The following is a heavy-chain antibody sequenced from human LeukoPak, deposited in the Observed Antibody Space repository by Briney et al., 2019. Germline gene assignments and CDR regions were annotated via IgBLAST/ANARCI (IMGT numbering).Heavy chain of an antibody. CDR3: AREPLPYCSGGSCYESAIDY. CDR1: GGSISSYY. J-gene: IGHJ4*02. CDR2: IYTSGST. D-gene: IGHD2-15*01. Sequence: PSETLSLTCTVSGGSISSYYWSWIRQPAGKGLEWIGRIYTSGSTNYNPSLKGRVTMSVDTSKNQFSLKLSSVTAADTAVYYCAREPLPYCSGGSCYESAIDYWGQGTLVTVSS. V-gene: IGHV4-4*07.